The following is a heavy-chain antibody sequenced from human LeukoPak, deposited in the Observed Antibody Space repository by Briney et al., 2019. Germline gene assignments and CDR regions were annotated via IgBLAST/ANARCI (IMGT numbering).Heavy chain of an antibody. Sequence: GGSLRLSCAASGFPFSSYAMHWVRQAPGKGLEWVTFIRYDGSITYYADSVKGRFTISRDNSKNTLYLQMKSLRAEDTAVYYCAKDENWRTLDYWGQGTLVTVSS. V-gene: IGHV3-30*02. CDR3: AKDENWRTLDY. CDR1: GFPFSSYA. J-gene: IGHJ4*02. CDR2: IRYDGSIT. D-gene: IGHD1-1*01.